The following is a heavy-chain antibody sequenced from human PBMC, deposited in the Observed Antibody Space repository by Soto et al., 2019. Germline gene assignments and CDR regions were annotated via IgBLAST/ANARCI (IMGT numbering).Heavy chain of an antibody. CDR2: IKSMTEGGTA. V-gene: IGHV3-15*07. Sequence: EMQLVQSGGGLVKPGGSLRLSCVASGFTFNVAWMNWVRQGPGKGLEWVGRIKSMTEGGTADYAAPVSGRFIISRDDSKNTLYLQVSSLSVEDTGVYYCTTDGVRVYAAFDLWGQGTSVTVSS. CDR3: TTDGVRVYAAFDL. CDR1: GFTFNVAW. D-gene: IGHD3-3*01. J-gene: IGHJ3*01.